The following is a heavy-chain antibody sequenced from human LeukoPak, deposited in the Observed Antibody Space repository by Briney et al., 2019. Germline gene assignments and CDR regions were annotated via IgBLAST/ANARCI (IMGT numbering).Heavy chain of an antibody. D-gene: IGHD2-2*01. Sequence: GGSLRLSCAASGFTFSSFEMHWVRQAPGKGLEWVAFIYRDGRAYSSDSVEGRFSISRDDSKNTVFLQMNNLRVEDTAVYLCAREPAIERLTDYYYYFDVWGKGTSVTVSS. CDR2: IYRDGRA. CDR3: AREPAIERLTDYYYYFDV. V-gene: IGHV3-53*01. J-gene: IGHJ6*03. CDR1: GFTFSSFE.